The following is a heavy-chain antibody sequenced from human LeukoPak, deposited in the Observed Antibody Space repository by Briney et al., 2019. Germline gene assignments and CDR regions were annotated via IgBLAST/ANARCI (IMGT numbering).Heavy chain of an antibody. V-gene: IGHV3-73*01. CDR2: IRSKANSYAT. Sequence: GGSLRLSCAASGFTFSGSAMHLVRQASGKGLEWVGRIRSKANSYATAYAASVKGRFTISRDDSKNTAYLQMNSLKTEDTAVYYCTRQTWTGYPDYWGQGTLVTVSS. CDR3: TRQTWTGYPDY. D-gene: IGHD3/OR15-3a*01. CDR1: GFTFSGSA. J-gene: IGHJ4*02.